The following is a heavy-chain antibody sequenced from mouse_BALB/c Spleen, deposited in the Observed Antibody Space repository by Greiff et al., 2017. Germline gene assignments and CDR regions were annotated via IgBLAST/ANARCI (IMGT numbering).Heavy chain of an antibody. J-gene: IGHJ3*01. V-gene: IGHV5-17*02. CDR1: GFTFSSFG. CDR2: ISSGSSTI. Sequence: EVHLVESGGGLVQPGGSRKLSCAASGFTFSSFGMHWVRQAPEKGLEWVAYISSGSSTIYYADTVKGRFTISRDNPKNTLFLQMTSLRSEDTAMYYCAREDLDGNYEGLAYWGQGTLVTVSA. CDR3: AREDLDGNYEGLAY. D-gene: IGHD2-1*01.